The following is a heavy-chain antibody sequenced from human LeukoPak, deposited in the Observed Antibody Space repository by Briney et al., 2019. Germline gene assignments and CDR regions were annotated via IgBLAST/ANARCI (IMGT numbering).Heavy chain of an antibody. CDR3: ARYVGIINCYYGMDV. D-gene: IGHD1-26*01. V-gene: IGHV1-2*02. CDR1: VYTFTGYY. Sequence: ASVKVSCKASVYTFTGYYMHWVRQAPGQGLEWMGWINPNSGGTNYAQKFQGRVTMTRDTSISTAYMELSRLRSDDTAVYYCARYVGIINCYYGMDVCGQGTTVTVSS. J-gene: IGHJ6*02. CDR2: INPNSGGT.